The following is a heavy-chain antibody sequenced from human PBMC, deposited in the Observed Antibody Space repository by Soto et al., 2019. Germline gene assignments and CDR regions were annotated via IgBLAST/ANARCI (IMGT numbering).Heavy chain of an antibody. CDR2: ISGGGGSI. J-gene: IGHJ4*02. D-gene: IGHD3-22*01. V-gene: IGHV3-23*01. Sequence: EVHLLESGGGLVQPGGSLRLSCAASGFTFSSYAMSWVRQAPGKGLEWVSAISGGGGSIYYADSVKGRFTISRDNSKNTLFLQMNSLRAEDTAVYYCARVLDSAYDYWGQGTLVTVSS. CDR1: GFTFSSYA. CDR3: ARVLDSAYDY.